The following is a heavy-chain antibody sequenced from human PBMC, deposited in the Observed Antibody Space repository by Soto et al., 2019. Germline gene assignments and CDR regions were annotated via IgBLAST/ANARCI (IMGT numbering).Heavy chain of an antibody. J-gene: IGHJ3*02. CDR1: GGSISSGGYY. V-gene: IGHV4-31*03. CDR3: ARVGCYDGSGYNGFVI. Sequence: QVQLQESGPGLVKPSQTLSLTCTVSGGSISSGGYYWSWIRQHPGKGLEWIGYIYYSGSTYYNPSLKSRVTISIDTSKNQFSLKLRSVTAADTAVYYCARVGCYDGSGYNGFVIWGQGTMGSVSS. D-gene: IGHD3-22*01. CDR2: IYYSGST.